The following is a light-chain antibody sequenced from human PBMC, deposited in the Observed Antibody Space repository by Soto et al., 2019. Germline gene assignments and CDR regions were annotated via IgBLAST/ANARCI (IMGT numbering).Light chain of an antibody. CDR2: AAS. Sequence: DIQMTQSPSSLSASVGDRVTITCRASEGISSYLNWYQQKPGKAPKLLIYAASSLQSGVPSRCSGSGSGTDFSLTINSLQPEDSATYYSQQSYSTPRTFGPGTKVDIK. J-gene: IGKJ1*01. CDR3: QQSYSTPRT. V-gene: IGKV1-39*01. CDR1: EGISSY.